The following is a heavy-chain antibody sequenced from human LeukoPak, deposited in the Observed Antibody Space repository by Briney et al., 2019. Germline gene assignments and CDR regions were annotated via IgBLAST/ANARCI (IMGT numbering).Heavy chain of an antibody. CDR2: ISSSSSYI. V-gene: IGHV3-21*01. CDR3: ARFSSGWDALDIYYYGMDV. Sequence: PGGSLRLSCAASGFTFSSYSMNWVRQAPGKGLEWVSSISSSSSYIYYADSVKGRFTISRDNAKNSLYLQMNSLRAEDTAVYYCARFSSGWDALDIYYYGMDVWGQGTTVTVSS. D-gene: IGHD6-19*01. CDR1: GFTFSSYS. J-gene: IGHJ6*02.